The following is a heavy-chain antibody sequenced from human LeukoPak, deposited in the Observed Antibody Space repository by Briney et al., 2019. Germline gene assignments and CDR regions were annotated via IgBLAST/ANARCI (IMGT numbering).Heavy chain of an antibody. D-gene: IGHD3-9*01. V-gene: IGHV4-34*01. Sequence: SETLSLTCAVYGGSFSGYYWSWIRQPPGKGLEWIGEINHSGSTNYNPSLKSRVTISVDTSKNQFSLKLSSVTAADTAVYYCASSTPYYDILTGYYNWGQGTPSPSPQ. CDR1: GGSFSGYY. CDR2: INHSGST. J-gene: IGHJ4*02. CDR3: ASSTPYYDILTGYYN.